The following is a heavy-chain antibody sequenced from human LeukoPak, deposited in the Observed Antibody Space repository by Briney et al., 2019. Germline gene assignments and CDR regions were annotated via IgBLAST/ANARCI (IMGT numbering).Heavy chain of an antibody. CDR2: TYYRSKWNH. D-gene: IGHD2/OR15-2a*01. CDR3: ARGRNSGFDY. J-gene: IGHJ4*02. V-gene: IGHV6-1*01. CDR1: GDSVSSNSAVA. Sequence: SQTLSLTCAISGDSVSSNSAVAWNWLRQSPSRGLEWLGRTYYRSKWNHDYAVSVKSRITINPDTSKNQFSLHLNSVTPEDTAVYYCARGRNSGFDYWGQGTLVTVSS.